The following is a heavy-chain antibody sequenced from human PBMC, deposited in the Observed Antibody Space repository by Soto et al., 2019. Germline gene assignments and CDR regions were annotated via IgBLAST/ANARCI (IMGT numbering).Heavy chain of an antibody. V-gene: IGHV3-30*18. CDR2: ISYDGSNK. CDR3: AKDSRIIYYYYGMDV. CDR1: GFTFSSYG. Sequence: PGGSLRLSCAASGFTFSSYGMHWVRQAPGKGLEWVAVISYDGSNKYYADSVKGRFTISRDNSKNTLYLQMNSLRAEDTAVYYCAKDSRIIYYYYGMDVWGQGTTVTVSS. J-gene: IGHJ6*02.